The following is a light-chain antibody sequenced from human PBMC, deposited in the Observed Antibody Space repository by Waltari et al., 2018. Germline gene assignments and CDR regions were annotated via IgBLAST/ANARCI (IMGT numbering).Light chain of an antibody. CDR1: QDISNY. J-gene: IGKJ1*01. CDR3: QQYYTYSLWA. Sequence: DIQMTQSPSSLSASVGDRVTITCQASQDISNYLNWYQQKPGKAPKLLIYDASNLETGVPSRFSGSGSGTDFTFTISSLQSEDIATYYCQQYYTYSLWAFGQGTKVETK. V-gene: IGKV1-33*01. CDR2: DAS.